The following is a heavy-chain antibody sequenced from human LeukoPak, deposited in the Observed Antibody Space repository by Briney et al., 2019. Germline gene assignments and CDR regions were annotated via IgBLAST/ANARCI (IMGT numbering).Heavy chain of an antibody. Sequence: TGGSLRLSCAASGFTFSSYAMTWVRQAPGKGLEWVSSIDADGAATFYADSVKGRFTISRDNAKNTLSLQMHSLTAEDTAVYYCAKVQSYYNLFDPWGQGTLVTVSS. CDR2: IDADGAAT. CDR1: GFTFSSYA. D-gene: IGHD3-10*01. CDR3: AKVQSYYNLFDP. J-gene: IGHJ5*02. V-gene: IGHV3-23*01.